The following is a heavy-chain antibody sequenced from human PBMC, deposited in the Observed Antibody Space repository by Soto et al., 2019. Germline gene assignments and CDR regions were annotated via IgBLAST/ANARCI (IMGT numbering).Heavy chain of an antibody. CDR2: IYYSGST. CDR1: GGSISSGGYY. V-gene: IGHV4-31*03. CDR3: ASHVDTAMVVPY. D-gene: IGHD5-18*01. J-gene: IGHJ4*02. Sequence: SETLSLTCTVSGGSISSGGYYWSWIRQHPGKGLEWIGYIYYSGSTYYNPSLKSRVTISVHTSKNQFSLKLSSVTAADTAAYYCASHVDTAMVVPYWGQGTLVTVS.